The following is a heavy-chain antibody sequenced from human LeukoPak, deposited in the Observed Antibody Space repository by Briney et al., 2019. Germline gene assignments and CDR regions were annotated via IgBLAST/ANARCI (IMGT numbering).Heavy chain of an antibody. CDR1: GFTFSSYG. D-gene: IGHD6-19*01. CDR3: AKDTSPHFEKQWLPTGFDP. J-gene: IGHJ5*02. V-gene: IGHV3-30*02. CDR2: IRYDGSNK. Sequence: GGSLRLSCAASGFTFSSYGMHWVRQAPGKGLEWVAFIRYDGSNKYYADSVKGRFTISRDNSKNTLYLQMNSLRAEDTAVYYCAKDTSPHFEKQWLPTGFDPWGQGTLVTVSS.